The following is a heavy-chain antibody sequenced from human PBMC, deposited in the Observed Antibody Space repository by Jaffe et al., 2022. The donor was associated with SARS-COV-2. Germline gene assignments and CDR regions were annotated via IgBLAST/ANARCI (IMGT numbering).Heavy chain of an antibody. CDR1: GGSISSYY. V-gene: IGHV4-59*01. D-gene: IGHD6-13*01. Sequence: QVQLQESGPGLVKPSETLSLTCTVSGGSISSYYWSWIRQPPGKGLEWIGYIYYSGSTNYNPSLKSRVTISVDTSKNQFSLKLSSVTAADTAVYYCARLRGIAAAGTNVMRFWFDPWGQGTLVTVSS. J-gene: IGHJ5*02. CDR2: IYYSGST. CDR3: ARLRGIAAAGTNVMRFWFDP.